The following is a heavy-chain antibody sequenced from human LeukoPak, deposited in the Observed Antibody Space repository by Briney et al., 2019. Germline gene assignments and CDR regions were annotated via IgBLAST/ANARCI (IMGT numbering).Heavy chain of an antibody. D-gene: IGHD3-10*01. V-gene: IGHV6-1*01. J-gene: IGHJ6*03. Sequence: KTSQTLSLTCAISGDSVSRNSATWNWIRQSPSRGLEWLGRTYYRSKWYNDYAISVKSRITINPDTSKNQFSLQLNSVTPEDTAVYYCARDVLWFGEGSDYYYYIDVWGKGTTVTVSS. CDR2: TYYRSKWYN. CDR3: ARDVLWFGEGSDYYYYIDV. CDR1: GDSVSRNSAT.